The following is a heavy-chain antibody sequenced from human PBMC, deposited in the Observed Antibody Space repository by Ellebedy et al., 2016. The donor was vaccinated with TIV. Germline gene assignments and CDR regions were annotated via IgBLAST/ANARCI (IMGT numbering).Heavy chain of an antibody. CDR2: IDWDDDK. Sequence: SGPTLVKPTQTLTLTCTFSGFSLSTSGMCVSWIRQPPGKALEWLARIDWDDDKYYSTSLKTRLTISKDTSKSQVVLTMTNMDPVDTATYYCARIRNPFSSNWYQHYYFDYWGQGTLVTVSS. CDR3: ARIRNPFSSNWYQHYYFDY. CDR1: GFSLSTSGMC. V-gene: IGHV2-70*11. D-gene: IGHD6-13*01. J-gene: IGHJ4*02.